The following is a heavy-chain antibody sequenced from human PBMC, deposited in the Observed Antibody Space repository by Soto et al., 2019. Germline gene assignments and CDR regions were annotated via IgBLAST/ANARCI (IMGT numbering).Heavy chain of an antibody. J-gene: IGHJ6*02. V-gene: IGHV3-33*01. D-gene: IGHD3-10*01. CDR2: ILNDGSNR. Sequence: QVQLVESAGGVVQPGRSLRLSCAASGFTFSNYGMHWVRQAPGKGLEWVAVILNDGSNRYHADSVKDRFTISRDNSKNTLYFQMNSLRAEDTAVYYCARDDEYSGNGMDVWGQGTTVTVS. CDR1: GFTFSNYG. CDR3: ARDDEYSGNGMDV.